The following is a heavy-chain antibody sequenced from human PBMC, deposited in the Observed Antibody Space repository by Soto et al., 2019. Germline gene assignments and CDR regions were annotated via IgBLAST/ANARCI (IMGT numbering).Heavy chain of an antibody. V-gene: IGHV4-34*01. D-gene: IGHD6-6*01. Sequence: NPSETLSLTCAVYGGSFSGYYWSWIRQPPGKGLEWIGEINHSGSTNYNPSLKSRVTISVDTSKNQFSLKLSSVTAADTAVYYCARGVSSSPPFFDYWGQGTLVTVSS. J-gene: IGHJ4*02. CDR3: ARGVSSSPPFFDY. CDR1: GGSFSGYY. CDR2: INHSGST.